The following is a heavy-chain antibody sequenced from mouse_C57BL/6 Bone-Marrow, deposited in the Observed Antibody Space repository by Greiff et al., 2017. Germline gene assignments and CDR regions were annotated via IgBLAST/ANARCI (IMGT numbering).Heavy chain of an antibody. V-gene: IGHV5-6*02. CDR3: ARLSGRRRYFDV. CDR2: ISSGGSYT. D-gene: IGHD4-1*01. J-gene: IGHJ1*03. CDR1: GFTFSSYG. Sequence: EVMLVESGGDLVKPGGSLKLSCAASGFTFSSYGMSWVRQTPDKRLEWVATISSGGSYTYYPDSVKGRFTISRDNAKNTLYLQMSSLKSEDTAMYYCARLSGRRRYFDVWGTGTTVTVSS.